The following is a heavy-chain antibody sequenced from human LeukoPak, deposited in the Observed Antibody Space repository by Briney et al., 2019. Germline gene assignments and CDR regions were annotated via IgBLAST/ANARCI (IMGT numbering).Heavy chain of an antibody. D-gene: IGHD6-19*01. J-gene: IGHJ5*02. CDR1: GYTLTELS. V-gene: IGHV1-24*01. Sequence: ASVKVSYKVSGYTLTELSMHWVRQAPGKGLEWMGGFDPEDGETIYAQKFQGRVTMTEDTSTDTAYMELSSLRSEDTAVYYCATQEVEQWLVGENWFDPWGQGTLVTVSS. CDR3: ATQEVEQWLVGENWFDP. CDR2: FDPEDGET.